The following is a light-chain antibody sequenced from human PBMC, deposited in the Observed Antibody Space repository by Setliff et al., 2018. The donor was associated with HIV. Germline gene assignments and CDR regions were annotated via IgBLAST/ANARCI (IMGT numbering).Light chain of an antibody. CDR1: SGDVGNYNY. Sequence: QSVLTQPPSASGSPGQSVTISCTGASGDVGNYNYVSWYQQHPGKAPKLLIYDVSQRPSGVPDRLSGSKSGNTASLTISGLQAEDEADYYCSSYRSGNTLVFGTGTKVTVL. CDR2: DVS. CDR3: SSYRSGNTLV. V-gene: IGLV2-8*01. J-gene: IGLJ1*01.